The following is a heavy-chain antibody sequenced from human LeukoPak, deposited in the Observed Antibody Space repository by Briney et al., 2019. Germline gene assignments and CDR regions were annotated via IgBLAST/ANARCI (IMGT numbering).Heavy chain of an antibody. V-gene: IGHV3-53*01. J-gene: IGHJ4*02. CDR2: IYSGGST. CDR1: GYTVISNY. CDR3: ASGPAADY. D-gene: IGHD2-2*01. Sequence: GGSLRLSCAASGYTVISNYMSRVRQAPGKGLEWVSVIYSGGSTYYADSVKGRFTISRDNSKNTLYLQMNSLRAEDTAVYYCASGPAADYWGQGTLVTVSS.